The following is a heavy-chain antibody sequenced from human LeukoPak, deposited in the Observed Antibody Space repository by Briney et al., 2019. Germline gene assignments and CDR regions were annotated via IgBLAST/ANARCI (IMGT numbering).Heavy chain of an antibody. CDR3: ARGDGGSYGGRFDY. J-gene: IGHJ4*02. CDR2: IKSDESTT. D-gene: IGHD1-26*01. V-gene: IGHV3-74*01. Sequence: GGSLRLSCAASGFTFSSYWMNWVRQAPGKGLVWVSRIKSDESTTSYADSVKGRFTIYRDKARNTLYLQMNSLRTEDTAVYYCARGDGGSYGGRFDYWGQGTLVTVSS. CDR1: GFTFSSYW.